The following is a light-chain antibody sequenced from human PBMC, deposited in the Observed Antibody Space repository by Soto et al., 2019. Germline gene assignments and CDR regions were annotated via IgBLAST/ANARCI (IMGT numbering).Light chain of an antibody. CDR2: EVS. V-gene: IGLV2-14*01. Sequence: QSVLTQPASVSGSPGQSITISCTGTSHDIGGYKYVSWYQQHPGKAPKLMIYEVSNRPSGVSNRFSGSKSGNTASLTISGLQTEDEADYYCCAYTSSSTLVFGGGTKLTVL. J-gene: IGLJ2*01. CDR1: SHDIGGYKY. CDR3: CAYTSSSTLV.